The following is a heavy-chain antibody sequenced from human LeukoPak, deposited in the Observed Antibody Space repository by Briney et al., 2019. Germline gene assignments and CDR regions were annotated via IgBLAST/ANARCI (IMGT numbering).Heavy chain of an antibody. CDR3: ARSSRDYYDSSGYYWGDYFDY. CDR2: ISYDGSNK. CDR1: GLTFSSYA. D-gene: IGHD3-22*01. Sequence: GGSLRLSCAASGLTFSSYAMHWVRQAPGKGLEWVAVISYDGSNKYYADSVKGRFSISRDNSKNTLYLQMNSLRAEDTAVYYCARSSRDYYDSSGYYWGDYFDYWGQGTLVTVSS. J-gene: IGHJ4*02. V-gene: IGHV3-30-3*01.